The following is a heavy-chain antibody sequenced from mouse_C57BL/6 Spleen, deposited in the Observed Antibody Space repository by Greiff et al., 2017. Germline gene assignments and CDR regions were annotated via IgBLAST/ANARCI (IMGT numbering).Heavy chain of an antibody. CDR1: GFSLTSYG. Sequence: VMLVESGPGLVAPSQSLSITSTVSGFSLTSYGVDWVRQSPGKGLEWLGVIWGVGSTNYNSALKSRLSISKDNSKSQVFLKMNSLQTDDTAMYYCSSGGLGHGFAYWGQGTLVTVSA. V-gene: IGHV2-6*01. J-gene: IGHJ3*01. CDR2: IWGVGST. D-gene: IGHD4-1*01. CDR3: SSGGLGHGFAY.